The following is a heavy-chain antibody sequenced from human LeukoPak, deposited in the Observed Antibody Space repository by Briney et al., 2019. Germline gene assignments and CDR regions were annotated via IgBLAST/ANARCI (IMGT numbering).Heavy chain of an antibody. V-gene: IGHV1-46*01. J-gene: IGHJ5*02. CDR1: GYTFTGYW. CDR2: ISPSGGST. CDR3: ARAYGDGNWFDP. Sequence: ASVKVSCKAFGYTFTGYWMHWVRQAPGQGPEWMGVISPSGGSTIYAQKFKGRVTLTRDMSTSTDYLELSSLRSEDTAVYYCARAYGDGNWFDPWGQGTLVTVSS. D-gene: IGHD4-17*01.